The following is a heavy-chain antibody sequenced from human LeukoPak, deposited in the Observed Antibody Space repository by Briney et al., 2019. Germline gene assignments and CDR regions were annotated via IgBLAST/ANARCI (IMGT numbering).Heavy chain of an antibody. D-gene: IGHD5-18*01. J-gene: IGHJ6*02. CDR1: GFTFSIYW. Sequence: PGGSLRLSCAASGFTFSIYWMHWVRQAPGKGLVWVSRITSDGSSTTYADSVKGRFTISRDNAKNTLYLQMNSLRAEDTAVYYCARDVRYTPDVWGQGTTDTVSS. CDR2: ITSDGSST. CDR3: ARDVRYTPDV. V-gene: IGHV3-74*01.